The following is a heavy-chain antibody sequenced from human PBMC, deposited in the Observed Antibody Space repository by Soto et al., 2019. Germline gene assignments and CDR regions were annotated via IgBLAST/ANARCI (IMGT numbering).Heavy chain of an antibody. D-gene: IGHD1-1*01. CDR1: GASISGFY. CDR3: VRDGTKTLRDWFDP. V-gene: IGHV4-4*07. CDR2: IYATRTT. J-gene: IGHJ5*02. Sequence: SETLSLTCTVSGASISGFYWSWIRKSAGKGLEWIGRIYATRTTDYNPSLKSRVRMSVDTAKKQFSLKLRSVTAADTAVYYCVRDGTKTLRDWFDPWGQGISVTVSS.